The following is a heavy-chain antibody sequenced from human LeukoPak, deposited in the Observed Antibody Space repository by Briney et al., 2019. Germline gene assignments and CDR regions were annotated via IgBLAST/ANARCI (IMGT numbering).Heavy chain of an antibody. J-gene: IGHJ5*02. Sequence: AGGSLRLSCAASGFTFSIYGMSWVRQAPGRGLEWVSAMSGSGGSTYYADSVKGRFTISRDNSKNTLYLQMNSLRAEDTAVYYCAKDYWFDPWGQGTLVTVSS. V-gene: IGHV3-23*01. CDR3: AKDYWFDP. CDR2: MSGSGGST. CDR1: GFTFSIYG.